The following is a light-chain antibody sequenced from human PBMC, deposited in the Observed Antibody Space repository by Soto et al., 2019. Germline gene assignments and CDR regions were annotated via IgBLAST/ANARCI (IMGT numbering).Light chain of an antibody. Sequence: QSALTQPPSASGSPGQSVTISCTGTSSDVGGYKYVSWYQHHPGKAPKLMIYEVNKRPSGVPDRFSGSKSGNTASLTVSGLQAEDEADYYCSSYAGTNNLVFGGGTKRTVL. V-gene: IGLV2-8*01. CDR3: SSYAGTNNLV. CDR2: EVN. CDR1: SSDVGGYKY. J-gene: IGLJ3*02.